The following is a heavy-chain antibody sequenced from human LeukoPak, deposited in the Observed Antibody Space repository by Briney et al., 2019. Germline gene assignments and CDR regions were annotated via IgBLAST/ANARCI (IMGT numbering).Heavy chain of an antibody. V-gene: IGHV3-30*18. CDR1: GFTFSSYG. Sequence: PGGSLRLSCAASGFTFSSYGMHWVRQAPGKGLEWVAVISYDGSNKYYADSVKGRFTISRDNSKNTLYLQMNSLRAEDTAVYYCAKNGVGAEYYFDYWGQGTLVTVSS. CDR2: ISYDGSNK. CDR3: AKNGVGAEYYFDY. D-gene: IGHD1-26*01. J-gene: IGHJ4*02.